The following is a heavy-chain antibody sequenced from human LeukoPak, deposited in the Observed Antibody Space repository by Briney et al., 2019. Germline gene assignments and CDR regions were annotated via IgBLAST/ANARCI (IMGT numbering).Heavy chain of an antibody. J-gene: IGHJ2*01. V-gene: IGHV4-39*07. CDR3: ARAASCGGDCYSAWYFDL. D-gene: IGHD2-21*02. CDR2: IYYSGST. CDR1: GGSISSSSYY. Sequence: PSETLSLTCTVSGGSISSSSYYWGWIRQPPGKGLEWIGSIYYSGSTYYNPSLKSRVTISVDTSKNQFSLKLSSVTAADTAVYYCARAASCGGDCYSAWYFDLWGRGTLVTVSS.